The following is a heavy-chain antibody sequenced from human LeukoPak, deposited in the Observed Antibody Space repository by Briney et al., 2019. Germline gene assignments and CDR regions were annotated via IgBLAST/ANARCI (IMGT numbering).Heavy chain of an antibody. CDR1: RYSISSGYY. D-gene: IGHD1-26*01. Sequence: SETLSLTCTVSRYSISSGYYWGWIRQPPGKGLEWIGSIFHSGSTYYNPSLKSRVTISVDTSKNQFSLKLSSVTAADTAVYYCARAAVGALDYWGQGTLVTVSS. CDR3: ARAAVGALDY. V-gene: IGHV4-38-2*02. CDR2: IFHSGST. J-gene: IGHJ4*02.